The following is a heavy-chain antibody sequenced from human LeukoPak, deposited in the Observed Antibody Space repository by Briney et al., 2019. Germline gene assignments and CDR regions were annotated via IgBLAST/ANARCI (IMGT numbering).Heavy chain of an antibody. V-gene: IGHV3-53*01. Sequence: GGSLRLSCAASGFTISSNYMSWVRQAPGKGLEWVSVIYSGGSTYYADSVKGRFTISRDNSKNTLYLQMNSLRAEDTAVYYCARDIRVGVAKDGMDVWGQGTTVTVSS. D-gene: IGHD2-15*01. CDR2: IYSGGST. J-gene: IGHJ6*02. CDR1: GFTISSNY. CDR3: ARDIRVGVAKDGMDV.